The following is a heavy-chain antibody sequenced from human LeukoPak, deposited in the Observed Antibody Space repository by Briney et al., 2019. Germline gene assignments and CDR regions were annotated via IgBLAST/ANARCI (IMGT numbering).Heavy chain of an antibody. J-gene: IGHJ3*02. CDR1: GFTFSGSA. Sequence: GGSLRLSRAASGFTFSGSAFHWVGQASPKGLDGVGRINNNAKSSATAYAGSVRDRFTIYRDDWKDTAYLQMSSLKNEDTAVYYCTHYYDSSGYYGGIDMWGHGTMVTV. CDR2: INNNAKSSAT. CDR3: THYYDSSGYYGGIDM. D-gene: IGHD3-22*01. V-gene: IGHV3-73*01.